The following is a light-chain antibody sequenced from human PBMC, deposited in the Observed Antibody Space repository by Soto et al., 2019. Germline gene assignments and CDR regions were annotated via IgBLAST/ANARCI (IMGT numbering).Light chain of an antibody. J-gene: IGKJ1*01. CDR2: DAS. CDR1: QSISSW. Sequence: DIQMTQSPSTLSASVGEGVTITCRASQSISSWLAWYQQKPGKAPKLLIYDASSLESGVPSGFSGSGSGTEFTLTISSLQPDDFATYYCQQYNSYWGTFGQGTKVDIK. V-gene: IGKV1-5*01. CDR3: QQYNSYWGT.